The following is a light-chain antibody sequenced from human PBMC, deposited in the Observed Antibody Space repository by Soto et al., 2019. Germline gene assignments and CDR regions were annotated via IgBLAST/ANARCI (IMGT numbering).Light chain of an antibody. V-gene: IGKV1-9*01. CDR2: AAS. CDR1: QGISSY. J-gene: IGKJ1*01. Sequence: DIQLTHSPSFLSASVGDRVTITCRASQGISSYLAWYQQKPGKAPKLLIYAASTLQSGVPSRFSGSGSGTEFTLTISSLQPGDFATYYCQQLNTYPETFGQGTKVDIK. CDR3: QQLNTYPET.